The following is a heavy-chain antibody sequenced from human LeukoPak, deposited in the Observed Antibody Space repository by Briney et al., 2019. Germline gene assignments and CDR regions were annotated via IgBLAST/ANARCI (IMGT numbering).Heavy chain of an antibody. CDR3: AGQGTVAAFDY. J-gene: IGHJ4*02. V-gene: IGHV3-21*01. Sequence: GRSLRLSCAASGFTFSSYSMNWVRQAPGKGLEWVSSISSSSSYIYYADSVKGRFTISRDNAKNSLYLQMNSLRAEDTAVYYCAGQGTVAAFDYWGQGTLVTVSS. D-gene: IGHD4-23*01. CDR2: ISSSSSYI. CDR1: GFTFSSYS.